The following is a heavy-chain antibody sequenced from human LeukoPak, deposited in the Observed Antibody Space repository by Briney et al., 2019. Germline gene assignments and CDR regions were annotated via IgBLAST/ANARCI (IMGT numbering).Heavy chain of an antibody. CDR2: ISVNGNT. V-gene: IGHV3-23*01. J-gene: IGHJ4*02. Sequence: GGSLRLSCAASGFTFSSYSMNWVRQAPGKGLEWVSAISVNGNTYHADSVKGRFTISRDSSKNTLYLQMNRLRAEDAAVYYCAKAPVTTCSGAYCYPFDYWGQGTLVTVSS. CDR3: AKAPVTTCSGAYCYPFDY. CDR1: GFTFSSYS. D-gene: IGHD2-21*01.